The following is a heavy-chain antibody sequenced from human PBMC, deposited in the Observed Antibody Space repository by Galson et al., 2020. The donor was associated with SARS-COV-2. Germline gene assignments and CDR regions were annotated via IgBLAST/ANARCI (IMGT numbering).Heavy chain of an antibody. CDR1: GFTSSRYW. J-gene: IGHJ6*02. V-gene: IGHV3-7*03. Sequence: GESLKISCAASGFTSSRYWMSWVRQAPGKGLEWVANIKEDGSEKYYMDSVKGRFTISRDNGKNTLYLQMNSLRGEDTAVYYCARAQSWLPYVRRYGMDGWGQGTTGTVS. D-gene: IGHD5-18*01. CDR2: IKEDGSEK. CDR3: ARAQSWLPYVRRYGMDG.